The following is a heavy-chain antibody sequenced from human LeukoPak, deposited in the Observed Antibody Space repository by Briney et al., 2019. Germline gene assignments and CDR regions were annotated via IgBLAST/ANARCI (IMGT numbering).Heavy chain of an antibody. CDR1: GFTFDDYT. V-gene: IGHV3-43*01. D-gene: IGHD6-6*01. Sequence: GGSLRLSCAASGFTFDDYTMHWVRQAPGKGLEWVSLISWDGGSTYYSDSVKGRFTISRDNSKNSLYLRMNGLRTEDTALYYCAKVDSDEISSNDYYGMDVWGQGTTVTVSS. CDR2: ISWDGGST. CDR3: AKVDSDEISSNDYYGMDV. J-gene: IGHJ6*02.